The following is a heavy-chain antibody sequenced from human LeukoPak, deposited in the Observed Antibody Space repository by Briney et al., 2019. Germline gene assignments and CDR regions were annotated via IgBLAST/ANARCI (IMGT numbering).Heavy chain of an antibody. CDR1: GFRFDSYA. Sequence: PGGSLRLSCAASGFRFDSYAMNWVRQAPGGGLEWVSGISGTSGRVYYADSVKGRFTISRDNSKSALYLQMNSLRGDDTAIYFCAKGGFDTAMVTSWYFDVWGRGTPVTVSS. V-gene: IGHV3-23*01. CDR2: ISGTSGRV. CDR3: AKGGFDTAMVTSWYFDV. J-gene: IGHJ2*01. D-gene: IGHD5-18*01.